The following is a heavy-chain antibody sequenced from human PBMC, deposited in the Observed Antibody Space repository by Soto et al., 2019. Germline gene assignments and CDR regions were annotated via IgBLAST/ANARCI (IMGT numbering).Heavy chain of an antibody. CDR2: TYYRSKWYN. CDR1: GDSVSSNSAA. J-gene: IGHJ4*02. V-gene: IGHV6-1*01. D-gene: IGHD1-7*01. Sequence: SQTLSLTCAISGDSVSSNSAAWNWIRQSPSRGLEWLGWTYYRSKWYNDYAVSVKSRITINPDTSKNQFSLQLSSVTPEVTAVYYCARVTGITGTIDYWGQGTLVTVSS. CDR3: ARVTGITGTIDY.